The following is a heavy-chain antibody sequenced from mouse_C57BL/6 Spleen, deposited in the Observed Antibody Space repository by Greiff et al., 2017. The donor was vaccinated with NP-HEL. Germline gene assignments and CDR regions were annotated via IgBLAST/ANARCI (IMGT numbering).Heavy chain of an antibody. Sequence: EVKLMESGPGMVKPSQSLSLTCTVTGYSITSGYDWHWIRHLPGNKLEWMGYISYSGSTNYNPSLKSRISITHDTSKNHFFLKLNSVTTEDTATYYCARASTGTLAYWGQGTLVTVSA. CDR1: GYSITSGYD. J-gene: IGHJ3*01. CDR3: ARASTGTLAY. D-gene: IGHD4-1*02. CDR2: ISYSGST. V-gene: IGHV3-1*01.